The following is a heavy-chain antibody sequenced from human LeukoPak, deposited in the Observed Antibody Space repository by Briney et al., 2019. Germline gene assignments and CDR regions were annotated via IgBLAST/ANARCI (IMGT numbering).Heavy chain of an antibody. CDR2: VNHSGYT. Sequence: SETLSLTCADSGTSFSSYYWSWIRQPPGKGLEWIGEVNHSGYTNDNTSLKSRVTISVDTSKNQFSLRLRSVTAADTGVYFCARMTTGHDFWGQGTLVTVSS. D-gene: IGHD4-17*01. CDR3: ARMTTGHDF. V-gene: IGHV4-34*01. CDR1: GTSFSSYY. J-gene: IGHJ4*02.